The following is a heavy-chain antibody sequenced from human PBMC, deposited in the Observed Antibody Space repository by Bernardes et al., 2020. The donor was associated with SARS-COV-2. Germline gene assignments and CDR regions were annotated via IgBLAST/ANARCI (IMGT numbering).Heavy chain of an antibody. D-gene: IGHD3-22*01. V-gene: IGHV3-66*01. J-gene: IGHJ4*02. CDR1: GFTVSTSY. CDR3: ARDHYYDNRD. CDR2: IYSGGGT. Sequence: SLRLSCAASGFTVSTSYMSWVRQAPGKGLEWISVIYSGGGTDYADSVKGRFTISRDNSKNTLYLQMHSLRAEDTAVYYCARDHYYDNRDWGQGTLVTVSS.